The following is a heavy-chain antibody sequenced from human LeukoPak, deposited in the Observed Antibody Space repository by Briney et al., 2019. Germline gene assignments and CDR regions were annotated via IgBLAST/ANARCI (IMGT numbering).Heavy chain of an antibody. D-gene: IGHD5-18*01. Sequence: GESLKISRKGSGYSFTSYWIGWVRQMPGKGLEWIGIIYPGDSDTRYSPSFQGQVTISADKSISTAYLQWSSLKASDTAMYYCARQGQLAHDGFDIWGQGTMVTVSS. CDR2: IYPGDSDT. J-gene: IGHJ3*02. V-gene: IGHV5-51*01. CDR3: ARQGQLAHDGFDI. CDR1: GYSFTSYW.